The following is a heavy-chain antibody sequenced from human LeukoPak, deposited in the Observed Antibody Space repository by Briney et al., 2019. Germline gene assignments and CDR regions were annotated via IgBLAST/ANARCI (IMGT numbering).Heavy chain of an antibody. Sequence: GSLRLSCAASGFTFSDYYMSWIRQAPGKGLEWVSYISSSGSTIYYADSVKGRFTISRDNAKNSLYLQMNSLRAEDTAVYYCAKSRGRRYYYDSSGYYYVHWGQGTLVTVSS. J-gene: IGHJ4*02. CDR3: AKSRGRRYYYDSSGYYYVH. CDR1: GFTFSDYY. D-gene: IGHD3-22*01. CDR2: ISSSGSTI. V-gene: IGHV3-11*01.